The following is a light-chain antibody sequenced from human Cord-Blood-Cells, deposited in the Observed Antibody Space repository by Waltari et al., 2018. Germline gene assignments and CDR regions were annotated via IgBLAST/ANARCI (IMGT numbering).Light chain of an antibody. V-gene: IGKV4-1*01. J-gene: IGKJ2*01. CDR3: LQHNSYPYT. CDR1: QSVLYSSNNKNY. CDR2: WAS. Sequence: DIVMTQSPDSLAVSLGERATIHCKSSQSVLYSSNNKNYLAWYQQKPGQPPKLLIYWASTRESGVPDRFSGSGSGTEFTLTISSLQPEDFATYYCLQHNSYPYTFGQGTKLEIK.